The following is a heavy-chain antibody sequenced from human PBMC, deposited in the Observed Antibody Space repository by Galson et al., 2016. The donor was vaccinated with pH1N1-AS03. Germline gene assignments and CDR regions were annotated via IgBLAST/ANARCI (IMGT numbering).Heavy chain of an antibody. J-gene: IGHJ4*02. CDR1: GYSFINYW. CDR3: ARRISVTGREFDY. Sequence: QSGAEVKKPGESLKISCKGSGYSFINYWIVWVRQMPGKGLEWMGIINPGNSDIRYSPSIQGQVTISADKSISTAYLQWSSLKASDTAIYYCARRISVTGREFDYWGQGTLVTVSS. V-gene: IGHV5-51*01. CDR2: INPGNSDI. D-gene: IGHD6-13*01.